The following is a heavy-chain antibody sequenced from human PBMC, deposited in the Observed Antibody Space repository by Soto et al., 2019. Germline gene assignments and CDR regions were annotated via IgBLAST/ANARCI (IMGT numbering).Heavy chain of an antibody. V-gene: IGHV1-69*12. CDR3: ARVVTVVKSFHYWYFDL. J-gene: IGHJ2*01. CDR1: GGTFSSYA. Sequence: QVQLVQSGAEVKKPGSSVKVSCKASGGTFSSYAISWVRQAPGQGLEWMGGIIPIFGTTNYAQKFQGRVTLTADESTSTAYMGLSSLRSEDTAVYYCARVVTVVKSFHYWYFDLWGRGTLVTVSS. CDR2: IIPIFGTT. D-gene: IGHD2-15*01.